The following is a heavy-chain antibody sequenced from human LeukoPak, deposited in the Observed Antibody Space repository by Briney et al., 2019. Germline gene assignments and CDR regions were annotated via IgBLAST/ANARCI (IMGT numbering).Heavy chain of an antibody. CDR1: GYTFTSYD. CDR2: MNPNSGNT. Sequence: ASVKVSCKASGYTFTSYDINWVRQATGQGLEWMGWMNPNSGNTGYAQKFQGRVTMTRNTSISTAYMELSSLRSEDTAVYYCASVDTAMVTGEDAFDIWGQGTMVTVSS. V-gene: IGHV1-8*01. CDR3: ASVDTAMVTGEDAFDI. D-gene: IGHD5-18*01. J-gene: IGHJ3*02.